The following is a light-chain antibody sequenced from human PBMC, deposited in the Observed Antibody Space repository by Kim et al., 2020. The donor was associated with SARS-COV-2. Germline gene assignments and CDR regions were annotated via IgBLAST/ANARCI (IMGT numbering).Light chain of an antibody. CDR2: GKN. J-gene: IGLJ2*01. CDR3: NSRDNSGNRP. CDR1: SLRTYK. Sequence: AVRQTVKVRSQGASLRTYKASWLQQKQGQAPVLVIYGKNHRPSGIPDRFSGSSSGNSASLTITGAQAEDDADYYCNSRDNSGNRPFGGGAQLTVL. V-gene: IGLV3-19*01.